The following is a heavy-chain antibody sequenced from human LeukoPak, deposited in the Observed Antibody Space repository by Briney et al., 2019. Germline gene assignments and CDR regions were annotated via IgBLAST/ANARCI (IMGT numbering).Heavy chain of an antibody. CDR3: AKGGSGSSYSALAQ. J-gene: IGHJ4*02. Sequence: GESLKISCKGSGYSFTSYWIGWVRQAPGKGLEWVSVIGDSTFYADSVKGRFTISRDNSKSTLFLQMNSLRAEDTAVYYCAKGGSGSSYSALAQWGQGSLVTVSS. CDR2: IGDST. V-gene: IGHV3-23*01. D-gene: IGHD2-15*01. CDR1: GYSFTSYW.